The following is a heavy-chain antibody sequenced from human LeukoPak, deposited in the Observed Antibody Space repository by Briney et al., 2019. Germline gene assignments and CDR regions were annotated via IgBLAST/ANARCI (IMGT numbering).Heavy chain of an antibody. J-gene: IGHJ4*02. Sequence: GGSLRLSCAASGSTVSSNYMSWVRQAPGKGLEWVSVIYSGGSTYYADSVKGRFTISRHNSKNTLYLQMNSLRAEDTAVYYCARVGIVGALYYFDYWGQGTLVTVSS. D-gene: IGHD1-26*01. CDR2: IYSGGST. CDR1: GSTVSSNY. CDR3: ARVGIVGALYYFDY. V-gene: IGHV3-53*04.